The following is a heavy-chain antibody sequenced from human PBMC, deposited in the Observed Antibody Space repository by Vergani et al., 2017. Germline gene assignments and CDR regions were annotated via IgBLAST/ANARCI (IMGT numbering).Heavy chain of an antibody. CDR3: ARPRVSYGGYFDY. Sequence: QVQLVESGGGVVQPGRSLRLSCAASGFTFSSYAMHWVRQAPGKGLEWVAVISYDGSNKYYADSVKGRFTISRDNSKNTLYLQMNSLRAEDTAVYYCARPRVSYGGYFDYWGQGTLVTVSS. CDR1: GFTFSSYA. CDR2: ISYDGSNK. V-gene: IGHV3-30-3*01. J-gene: IGHJ4*02. D-gene: IGHD1-26*01.